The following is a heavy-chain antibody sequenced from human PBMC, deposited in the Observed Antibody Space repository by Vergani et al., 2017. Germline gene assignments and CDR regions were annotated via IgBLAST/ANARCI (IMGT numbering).Heavy chain of an antibody. D-gene: IGHD5-12*01. CDR2: IHSSGSA. J-gene: IGHJ3*02. CDR3: ARWLPNDSFDI. CDR1: GGSINTGAYY. Sequence: QVQLQESGPRLVRPSQTLSLTCTVSGGSINTGAYYWAWIRQPAGKGLEWVGRIHSSGSADYSPSLKSRVTISVDTSKNQFSLNLRSVTAADTAIYYCARWLPNDSFDIWGQGTLVTVSS. V-gene: IGHV4-61*02.